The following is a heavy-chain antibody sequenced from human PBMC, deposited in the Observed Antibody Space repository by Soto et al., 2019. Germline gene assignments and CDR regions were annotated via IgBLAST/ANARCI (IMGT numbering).Heavy chain of an antibody. Sequence: SETLSLTCTVSGGSISSYYWSWIRQPPGKGLEWIGYIYYSGSTNYNPSLKSRVTISVETSKNQFSLKLSSVTAADTAVYYCASTVGGSSLFGFDYWGQGTLVTVSS. CDR2: IYYSGST. CDR3: ASTVGGSSLFGFDY. J-gene: IGHJ4*02. V-gene: IGHV4-59*08. D-gene: IGHD2-15*01. CDR1: GGSISSYY.